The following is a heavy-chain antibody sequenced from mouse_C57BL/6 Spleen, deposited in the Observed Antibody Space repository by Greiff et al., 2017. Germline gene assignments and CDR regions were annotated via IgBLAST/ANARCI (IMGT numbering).Heavy chain of an antibody. J-gene: IGHJ4*01. Sequence: VQLQQPGAELVKPGASVKMSCKASGYTFTSYWITWVKQRPGQGLEWIGDIYPGSGSTNYNEKFKSKATLTVDTSSSTAYMQLSSLTSEDSAVYYCARGLTTVVANAMDYWGQGTSVTVSS. D-gene: IGHD1-1*01. CDR3: ARGLTTVVANAMDY. CDR2: IYPGSGST. CDR1: GYTFTSYW. V-gene: IGHV1-55*01.